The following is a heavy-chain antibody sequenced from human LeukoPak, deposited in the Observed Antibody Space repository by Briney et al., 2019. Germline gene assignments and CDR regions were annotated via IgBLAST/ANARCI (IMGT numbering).Heavy chain of an antibody. Sequence: GGSLRLSCAASGISISNYSMHWVRQAPGKGLEWVSSISFSRSYISYADSVKGRFTISRDNAKTSLYLQMNSLRAEDTAVYYCERVVWAANEWTQLHFDYWGQGTLVTVSS. CDR1: GISISNYS. CDR3: ERVVWAANEWTQLHFDY. J-gene: IGHJ4*02. CDR2: ISFSRSYI. V-gene: IGHV3-21*01. D-gene: IGHD5-18*01.